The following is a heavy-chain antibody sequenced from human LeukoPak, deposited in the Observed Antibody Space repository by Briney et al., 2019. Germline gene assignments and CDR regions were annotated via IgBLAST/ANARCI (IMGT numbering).Heavy chain of an antibody. J-gene: IGHJ4*01. CDR3: ARGGYYNSGSTDY. CDR1: GFTFSDYY. V-gene: IGHV3-11*05. D-gene: IGHD3-10*01. CDR2: ISSGSSYT. Sequence: GGSLRLSCVGSGFTFSDYYMSWIRQAPGKGLEWVSYISSGSSYTNYADSVRGRFSISRDNAKNSLYLQMNSLRAEDTAVYYCARGGYYNSGSTDYWGHGTLVTVSS.